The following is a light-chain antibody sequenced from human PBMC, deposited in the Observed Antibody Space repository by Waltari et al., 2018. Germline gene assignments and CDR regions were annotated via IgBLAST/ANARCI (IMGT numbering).Light chain of an antibody. J-gene: IGKJ4*01. Sequence: DIVMTQSPDSLAVPLGERATINCKSSQRVLYSSNNKNYLAWYQQKPGQPPKLLIYWASTRESGVPDRFSGSGSGTDFTLTISSLQAEDVAVYYCQQYYSTPFTFGGGTKVEIK. CDR3: QQYYSTPFT. CDR2: WAS. V-gene: IGKV4-1*01. CDR1: QRVLYSSNNKNY.